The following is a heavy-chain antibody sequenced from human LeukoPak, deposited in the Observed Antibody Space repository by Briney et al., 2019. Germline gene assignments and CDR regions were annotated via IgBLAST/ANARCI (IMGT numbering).Heavy chain of an antibody. Sequence: PSETLSLTCAVYGGSFSGYYWSWIRQPPGKGLDWIGEINHSGSTNYNPSLKSRVTISVDTSKNQFSLKLSSVTAADTAVYYCTRGGMIRGVTYYYYGMDVWGKGTTVTVSS. V-gene: IGHV4-34*01. CDR2: INHSGST. CDR1: GGSFSGYY. J-gene: IGHJ6*04. D-gene: IGHD3-10*01. CDR3: TRGGMIRGVTYYYYGMDV.